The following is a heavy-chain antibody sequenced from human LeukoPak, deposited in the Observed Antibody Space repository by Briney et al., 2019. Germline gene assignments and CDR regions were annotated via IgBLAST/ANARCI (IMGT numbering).Heavy chain of an antibody. J-gene: IGHJ4*02. V-gene: IGHV4-59*01. D-gene: IGHD4-23*01. CDR1: GGSISSYY. Sequence: NSSETLSLTCTVSGGSISSYYWSWIRQPPGKGLEWIGYIYYSGSTNYNPSLKSRVTISVDTSKNQFSLKLSSVTAADTAVYYCARATVVTYFDYWGQGTLVTVSS. CDR3: ARATVVTYFDY. CDR2: IYYSGST.